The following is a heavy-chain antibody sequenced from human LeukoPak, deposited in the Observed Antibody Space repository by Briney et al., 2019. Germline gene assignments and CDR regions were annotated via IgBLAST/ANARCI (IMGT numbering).Heavy chain of an antibody. J-gene: IGHJ5*02. V-gene: IGHV3-30*04. CDR2: ISNGGTNK. CDR3: ARSSYDSSSWYEVKGWFDP. Sequence: PGGSLRLSCAASGFRFSSYAMNWVRQAPGKGLEWVAVISNGGTNKYYADSVKSRFTISRDNSKNTLYLQMNSLRPEDTAVYYCARSSYDSSSWYEVKGWFDPWGQGTLVTVSS. D-gene: IGHD6-13*01. CDR1: GFRFSSYA.